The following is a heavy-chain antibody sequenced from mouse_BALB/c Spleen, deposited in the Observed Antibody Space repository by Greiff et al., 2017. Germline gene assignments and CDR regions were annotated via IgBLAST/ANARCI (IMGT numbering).Heavy chain of an antibody. V-gene: IGHV1-54*01. CDR1: GYAFTNYL. CDR3: ARGAHDYARRTFAY. Sequence: QVQLQQSGAELVRPGTSVKVSCKASGYAFTNYLIEWVKQRPGQGLEWIGVINPGSGGTNYNEKFKGKATLTADKSSSTAYMQLSSLTSDDSAVYFCARGAHDYARRTFAYWGQGTLVTVSA. D-gene: IGHD2-4*01. J-gene: IGHJ3*01. CDR2: INPGSGGT.